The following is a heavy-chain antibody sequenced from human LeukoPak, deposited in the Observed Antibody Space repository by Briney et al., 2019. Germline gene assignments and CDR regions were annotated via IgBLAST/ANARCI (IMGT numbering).Heavy chain of an antibody. V-gene: IGHV3-23*01. CDR3: AKASGKGPFDY. Sequence: PGGSLRLSCAASGFTFNNYAMSWVHQAPGKGLEWVSAISGSGGSTYYADSVKGRFTISRDNSKNTLYLQMNSLRAEDTAVYYCAKASGKGPFDYWGQGTLVTVSS. CDR1: GFTFNNYA. J-gene: IGHJ4*02. D-gene: IGHD2-15*01. CDR2: ISGSGGST.